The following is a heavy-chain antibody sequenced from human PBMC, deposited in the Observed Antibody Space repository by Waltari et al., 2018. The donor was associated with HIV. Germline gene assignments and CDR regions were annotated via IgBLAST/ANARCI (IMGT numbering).Heavy chain of an antibody. V-gene: IGHV3-48*02. CDR1: RFRLSDFD. J-gene: IGHJ4*02. Sequence: EVQLVESGGGLVQPGGSLNLSCAASRFRLSDFDMNWVRQAPGGGRGWVSYISRTSNAMNYADSVKGRFAISRDNAKNSLYLLMNSLRHDDSAVYYCAILSSSGYYRDWGQGTRVTVSS. CDR3: AILSSSGYYRD. D-gene: IGHD5-12*01. CDR2: ISRTSNAM.